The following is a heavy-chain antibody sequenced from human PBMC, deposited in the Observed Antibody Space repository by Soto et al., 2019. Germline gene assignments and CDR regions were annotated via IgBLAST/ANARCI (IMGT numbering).Heavy chain of an antibody. V-gene: IGHV5-10-1*01. D-gene: IGHD3-22*01. CDR2: IDPSDSYT. CDR3: ARSPPYYYDSSGYYQL. J-gene: IGHJ4*02. CDR1: GYSFTSYW. Sequence: GESLKISCKGSGYSFTSYWISWVRQMPGKGLEWMGRIDPSDSYTNYSPSFQGHVTISADKSISTAYLQWSSLKASDTAMYYCARSPPYYYDSSGYYQLWGQGTLVTVSS.